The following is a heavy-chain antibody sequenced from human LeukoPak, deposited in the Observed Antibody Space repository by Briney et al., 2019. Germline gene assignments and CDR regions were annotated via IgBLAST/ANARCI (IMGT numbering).Heavy chain of an antibody. CDR1: GGSFSGYC. CDR3: AGYYYDSSGYYTFDY. D-gene: IGHD3-22*01. Sequence: SETLSLTCAVYGGSFSGYCWSWIRQPPGKGLEWIGEINHSGSTNYNPSLKSRVTISVDTSKNQFSLKLSSVTAADTAVYYCAGYYYDSSGYYTFDYWGQGTLVTVSS. J-gene: IGHJ4*02. CDR2: INHSGST. V-gene: IGHV4-34*01.